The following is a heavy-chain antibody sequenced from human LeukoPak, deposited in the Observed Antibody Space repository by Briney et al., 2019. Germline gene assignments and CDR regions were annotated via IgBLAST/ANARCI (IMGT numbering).Heavy chain of an antibody. D-gene: IGHD3-22*01. CDR3: ARGHNSYYYDSSGYLDY. Sequence: ASVKVSCKASGYTFISYDINWVRQATGQGLEWMGWMNPNSGNTGYAQKFQGRVTMTRNTSISTAYIELSSLRSEDTAVYYCARGHNSYYYDSSGYLDYWGQGTLVTVSS. V-gene: IGHV1-8*01. CDR2: MNPNSGNT. J-gene: IGHJ4*02. CDR1: GYTFISYD.